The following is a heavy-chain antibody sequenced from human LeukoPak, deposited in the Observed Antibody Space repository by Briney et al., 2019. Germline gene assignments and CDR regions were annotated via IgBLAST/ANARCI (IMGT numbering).Heavy chain of an antibody. CDR1: GFTFSSYA. D-gene: IGHD3-10*01. Sequence: PGGSLRLSCAASGFTFSSYAMHWVRQAPGKGLEWVAVISYDGSNKYYADSVRGRFTISRDNSKNTLSLQMNSLRGEDTAVYYCAKESYYGSGPFDYWGQGTLVTVSS. J-gene: IGHJ4*02. CDR2: ISYDGSNK. V-gene: IGHV3-30*04. CDR3: AKESYYGSGPFDY.